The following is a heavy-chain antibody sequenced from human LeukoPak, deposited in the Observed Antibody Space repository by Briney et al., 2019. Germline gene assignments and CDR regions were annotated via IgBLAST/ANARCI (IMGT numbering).Heavy chain of an antibody. CDR3: ARTPQWELLNWFDP. D-gene: IGHD1-26*01. CDR1: GYTFTGYY. Sequence: GASVKVSCKASGYTFTGYYVHWVRQAPGQGLERMGWINPNSGGTDFAQKFQGRVTMTRDTSISTAYMELSRLRSDDTAVYYCARTPQWELLNWFDPWGQGTLVIVSS. J-gene: IGHJ5*02. CDR2: INPNSGGT. V-gene: IGHV1-2*02.